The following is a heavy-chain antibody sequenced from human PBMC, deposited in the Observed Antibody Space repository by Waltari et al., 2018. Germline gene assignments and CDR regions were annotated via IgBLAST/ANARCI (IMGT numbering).Heavy chain of an antibody. CDR3: ARISEVTTSGDYYGLNV. J-gene: IGHJ6*02. V-gene: IGHV1-3*04. Sequence: QVQLVQSGAEVKSPGASVRVSCKASGYTFTTYAIHWVRQAPGHRLEWMGWINTDKGNTKYSQKFQRRVTITRDTSASTASLELSSLRSEDTAVYYCARISEVTTSGDYYGLNVWGQGTTVTVSS. CDR1: GYTFTTYA. D-gene: IGHD4-17*01. CDR2: INTDKGNT.